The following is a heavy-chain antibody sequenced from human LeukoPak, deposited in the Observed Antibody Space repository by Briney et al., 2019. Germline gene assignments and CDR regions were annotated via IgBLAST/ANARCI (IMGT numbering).Heavy chain of an antibody. CDR2: IYYRGST. Sequence: SQTLSLTCTVSGGSISSYYWSWIRQPPGKGLEWIGYIYYRGSTNYNPSLKSRVTISVDTSKNQFSLKLSSVTAADTAVYYCARLSGYSSGHYYSDYWGQGTLVTVSS. CDR1: GGSISSYY. D-gene: IGHD3-22*01. J-gene: IGHJ4*02. V-gene: IGHV4-59*01. CDR3: ARLSGYSSGHYYSDY.